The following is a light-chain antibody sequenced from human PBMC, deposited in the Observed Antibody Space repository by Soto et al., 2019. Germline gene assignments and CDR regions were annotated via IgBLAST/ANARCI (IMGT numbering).Light chain of an antibody. CDR3: ASWDDSLNGYV. CDR1: SSNIGSDT. V-gene: IGLV1-44*01. J-gene: IGLJ1*01. CDR2: TNN. Sequence: QSVLTQPPSASGTPGQRVTISCSGGSSNIGSDTVNWYQHLPGTAPKLLIYTNNQRPSGVPDRFSGSKSGTSASLTISGLQSEDEAEYYCASWDDSLNGYVFGPGTKLTVL.